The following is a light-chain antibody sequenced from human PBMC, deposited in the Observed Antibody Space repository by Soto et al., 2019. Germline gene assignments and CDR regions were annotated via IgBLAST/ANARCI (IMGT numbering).Light chain of an antibody. J-gene: IGKJ4*01. CDR2: DAS. Sequence: EIVLTQSPGTLSLSPGERATLSCRASQSVRNNYLAWYQQQPGQAPRLLISDASTRATGVPARFSGSGSGTEFTLTISSLQSEDSGIYYCQQYNFWPPLTFGGGTKVEIK. CDR1: QSVRNN. CDR3: QQYNFWPPLT. V-gene: IGKV3-15*01.